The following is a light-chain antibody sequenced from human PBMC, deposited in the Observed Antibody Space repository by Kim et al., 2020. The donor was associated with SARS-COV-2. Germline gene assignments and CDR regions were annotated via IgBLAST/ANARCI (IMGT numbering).Light chain of an antibody. Sequence: ALGQTSRIRCQGDSLTNYFASWYQQKPGQAPVLVIYGKNNRPSGIPDRFSGSISGTPASLTITGTQAEDEADYDCCSRDISGNHDLVGPGTKVTVL. CDR3: CSRDISGNHDL. CDR2: GKN. V-gene: IGLV3-19*01. CDR1: SLTNYF. J-gene: IGLJ1*01.